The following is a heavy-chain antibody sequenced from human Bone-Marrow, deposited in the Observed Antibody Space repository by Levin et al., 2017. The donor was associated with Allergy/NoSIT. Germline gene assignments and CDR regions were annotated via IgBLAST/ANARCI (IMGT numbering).Heavy chain of an antibody. Sequence: SQTLSLTCTVSGDSITSGGHYWTWIRQHPGKGLGWIGYIYSRGSTDYNPSLRSRVTMSVDTSKNQFSLKVTSVTAADAALYCCAREVVGAATIRFFDYWGQGTLVTVSS. CDR2: IYSRGST. D-gene: IGHD6-13*01. V-gene: IGHV4-31*03. J-gene: IGHJ4*02. CDR1: GDSITSGGHY. CDR3: AREVVGAATIRFFDY.